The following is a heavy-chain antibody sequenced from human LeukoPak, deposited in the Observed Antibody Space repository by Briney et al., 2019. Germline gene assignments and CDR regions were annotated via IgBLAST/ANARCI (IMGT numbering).Heavy chain of an antibody. J-gene: IGHJ4*02. CDR2: ISYDGSSK. CDR1: AFTFSTYG. Sequence: GGSLRLSCAASAFTFSTYGMHWVRQSPGKGLEWVAFISYDGSSKYYVDSVKGRFTISRDNSKNTLYLQMNSLRAGDTAVYYCAKGGIVGYCSGGSCYLDYWGQGTLVTVSS. D-gene: IGHD2-15*01. CDR3: AKGGIVGYCSGGSCYLDY. V-gene: IGHV3-30*18.